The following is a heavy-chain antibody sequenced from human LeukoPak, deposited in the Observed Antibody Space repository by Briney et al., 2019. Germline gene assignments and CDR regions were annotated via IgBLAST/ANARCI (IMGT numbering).Heavy chain of an antibody. D-gene: IGHD3-9*01. CDR1: GFTFDDYA. CDR3: AKDHYDILTGHNSLFDY. Sequence: PGGSLRLSCAASGFTFDDYAMHWVRQAPGKGLEWVSLISGDGGSTYYADSVKGRFTISRDNSKNSLYLQMNSLRTEDTALYYCAKDHYDILTGHNSLFDYWGQGTLVTVSS. CDR2: ISGDGGST. J-gene: IGHJ4*02. V-gene: IGHV3-43*02.